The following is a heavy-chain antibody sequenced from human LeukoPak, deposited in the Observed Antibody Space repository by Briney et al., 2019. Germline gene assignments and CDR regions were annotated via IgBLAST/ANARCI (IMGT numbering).Heavy chain of an antibody. CDR1: CGSISSYY. D-gene: IGHD1-26*01. Sequence: SETLSLTCTVACGSISSYYWSWIRQPPRKGLEWIGYIHPSGSTNDTPSHKSRVTISVETSKNQFSLYRSSVTAADTAVYSCARGSGSYPYYYYMDVWGKGTTVTVSS. CDR3: ARGSGSYPYYYYMDV. CDR2: IHPSGST. V-gene: IGHV4-4*09. J-gene: IGHJ6*03.